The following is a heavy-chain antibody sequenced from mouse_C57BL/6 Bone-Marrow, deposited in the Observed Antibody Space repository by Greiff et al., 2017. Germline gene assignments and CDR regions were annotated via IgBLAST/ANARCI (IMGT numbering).Heavy chain of an antibody. CDR3: ARDCVYGSSFFDY. J-gene: IGHJ2*01. CDR1: GYTFTSYW. D-gene: IGHD1-1*01. Sequence: QVQLQQPGAELVKPGASVKLSCKASGYTFTSYWMHWVKQRPGQGLEWIGMIHPNSGSTNYNEKFKSKATLTVDKSSSTAYMQLSSLTSEDSAVYYCARDCVYGSSFFDYWGQGTTLTVAA. CDR2: IHPNSGST. V-gene: IGHV1-64*01.